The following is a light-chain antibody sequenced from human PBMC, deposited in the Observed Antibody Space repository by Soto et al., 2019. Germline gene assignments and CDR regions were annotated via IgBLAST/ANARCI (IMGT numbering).Light chain of an antibody. J-gene: IGLJ2*01. Sequence: QAVQTQPASLAGSHPQSMSTSCTGTRSDIASRNYVSWYQHHPGKAPKLIPYHVNVRPSGVSHRFSCSEYGTADSRTISGLQAEDEADYSFASYTAASTMVFGEGSKVT. CDR1: RSDIASRNY. CDR3: ASYTAASTMV. CDR2: HVN. V-gene: IGLV2-14*03.